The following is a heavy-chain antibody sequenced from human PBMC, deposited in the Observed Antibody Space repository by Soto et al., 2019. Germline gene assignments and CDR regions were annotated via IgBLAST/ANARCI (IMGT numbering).Heavy chain of an antibody. Sequence: ASVKVSCKTSGYTFSNYGITWVRQAPGQPLEWLGWISLYSDGTNYAQKFQGRVSMTTDTSTTTAYMELRSLRSDDTAVYYCATVVPGTEAWFGPWGQGTLVTVSS. J-gene: IGHJ5*02. CDR3: ATVVPGTEAWFGP. CDR2: ISLYSDGT. V-gene: IGHV1-18*01. D-gene: IGHD2-2*01. CDR1: GYTFSNYG.